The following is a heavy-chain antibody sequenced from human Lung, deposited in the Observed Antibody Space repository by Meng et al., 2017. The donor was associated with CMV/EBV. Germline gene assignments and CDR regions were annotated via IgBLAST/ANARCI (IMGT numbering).Heavy chain of an antibody. Sequence: GESLKISCAASGFTFSTYAMHWVRQAPGKGLEWVAVISVDGSNKYYADSVRGRSIISRDNPNNTVSLQMNSLRVEDTALYYCVRDGQAGAKWLDYWGQGTXVTVSS. CDR3: VRDGQAGAKWLDY. J-gene: IGHJ4*02. CDR2: ISVDGSNK. V-gene: IGHV3-30*04. D-gene: IGHD6-25*01. CDR1: GFTFSTYA.